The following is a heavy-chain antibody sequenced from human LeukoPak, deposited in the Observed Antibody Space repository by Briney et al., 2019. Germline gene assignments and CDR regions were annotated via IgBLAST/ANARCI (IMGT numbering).Heavy chain of an antibody. CDR3: AREGTAGTNLNWFDP. J-gene: IGHJ5*02. V-gene: IGHV4-61*08. D-gene: IGHD1-1*01. CDR2: ISYSRST. CDR1: GGSVSSAVYH. Sequence: PSETLSLTCTVSGGSVSSAVYHWSWLRQPPGKGLEWIGYISYSRSTNFNPSLKSRVTISVDTSKNQFSLKLSSVTAADTAVYYCAREGTAGTNLNWFDPWGRGTLVTVSS.